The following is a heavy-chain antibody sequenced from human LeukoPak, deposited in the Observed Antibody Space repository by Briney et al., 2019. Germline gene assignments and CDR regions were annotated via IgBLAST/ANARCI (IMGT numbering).Heavy chain of an antibody. CDR3: ARLSYYDILTGYYTSYFDY. D-gene: IGHD3-9*01. V-gene: IGHV5-10-1*01. CDR1: GYSFTSYW. Sequence: GESLKISCKGSGYSFTSYWISWVRQMPGKGLEWMGRIDPSDYYTNYSPSFQGHVTISADKSISTAYLQWSSLKASDTAMYYCARLSYYDILTGYYTSYFDYWGQGTLVTVSS. CDR2: IDPSDYYT. J-gene: IGHJ4*02.